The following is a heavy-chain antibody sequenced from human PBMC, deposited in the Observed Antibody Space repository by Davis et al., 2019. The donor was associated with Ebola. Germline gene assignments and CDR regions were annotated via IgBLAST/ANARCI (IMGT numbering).Heavy chain of an antibody. J-gene: IGHJ2*01. Sequence: GESLKISCAASGFTVSSNYMSWVRQAPGKGLEWVSVIYSGGSTYYADSVKGRFTISRDNAKNTLYLQMNSLRAEDTAVYYCASCTTVTTWDWYFDLWGRGTLVTVSS. CDR3: ASCTTVTTWDWYFDL. D-gene: IGHD4-17*01. V-gene: IGHV3-66*01. CDR1: GFTVSSNY. CDR2: IYSGGST.